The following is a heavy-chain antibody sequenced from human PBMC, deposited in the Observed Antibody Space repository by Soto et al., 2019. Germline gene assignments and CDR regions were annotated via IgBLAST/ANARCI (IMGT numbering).Heavy chain of an antibody. V-gene: IGHV4-59*12. CDR2: IYYTGIT. Sequence: SETLSLACSVAGASINNYHWTWIRQPPGKGLEWIAYIYYTGITNFNPSLKSRVTISMDTSKNQFSLRAGDTAVYYCARVPKGQLWTFDYWGQGTLVTVSS. J-gene: IGHJ4*02. D-gene: IGHD5-18*01. CDR3: ARVPKGQLWTFDY. CDR1: GASINNYH.